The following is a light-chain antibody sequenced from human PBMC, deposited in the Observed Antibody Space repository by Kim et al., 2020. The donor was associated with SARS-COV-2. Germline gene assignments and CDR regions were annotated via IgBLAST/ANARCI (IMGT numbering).Light chain of an antibody. CDR3: SSFTSSRTVI. CDR1: SNDVGGYSY. V-gene: IGLV2-14*03. CDR2: DVT. Sequence: GQSITISCIGTSNDVGGYSYVSWYQHLPGKAPQLLIYDVTERPSGISDRLSGSKSGNTASLTISGLMAEDEADYYCSSFTSSRTVIFGGGTQLTVL. J-gene: IGLJ2*01.